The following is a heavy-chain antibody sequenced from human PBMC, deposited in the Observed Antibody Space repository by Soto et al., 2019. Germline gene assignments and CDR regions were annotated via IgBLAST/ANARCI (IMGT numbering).Heavy chain of an antibody. CDR1: GFTVSSNY. CDR3: ARDRIAARPDYYYGMDV. V-gene: IGHV3-33*08. J-gene: IGHJ6*02. Sequence: GGSLRLSCAASGFTVSSNYMNWVRQAPGKGLEWVAVIWYDGSNKYYADSVKGRFTISRDNSKNTLYLQMNSLRAEDTAVYYCARDRIAARPDYYYGMDVWGQGTTVTVSS. CDR2: IWYDGSNK. D-gene: IGHD6-6*01.